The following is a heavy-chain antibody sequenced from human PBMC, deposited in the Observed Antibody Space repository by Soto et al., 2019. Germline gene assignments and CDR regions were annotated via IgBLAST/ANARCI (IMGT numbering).Heavy chain of an antibody. J-gene: IGHJ3*02. CDR3: EKDSGYDLRSTFDI. CDR1: GFTFDDYA. V-gene: IGHV3-9*01. CDR2: ISWNSGRI. Sequence: GGSLRLSCAASGFTFDDYAMHWVRKAPGKGLEWVSGISWNSGRIGYADSVKGRFTISRDSAKNSLYLQMNSLRAEDTALYYCEKDSGYDLRSTFDIWGQGTLVTVSS. D-gene: IGHD5-12*01.